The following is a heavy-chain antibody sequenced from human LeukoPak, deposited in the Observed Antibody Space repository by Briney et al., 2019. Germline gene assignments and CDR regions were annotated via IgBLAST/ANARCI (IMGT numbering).Heavy chain of an antibody. CDR2: IYYSGST. V-gene: IGHV4-39*02. CDR3: ASGNIAPRRLDY. D-gene: IGHD6-6*01. Sequence: SETLSLTCTVSGGSISSSSYYWGWIRQPPGKGLEWIGSIYYSGSTYYNPSLKSRVTISLDTSKNHFSLKLSSVTAADTAVYYCASGNIAPRRLDYWGQGTLVTVSS. J-gene: IGHJ4*02. CDR1: GGSISSSSYY.